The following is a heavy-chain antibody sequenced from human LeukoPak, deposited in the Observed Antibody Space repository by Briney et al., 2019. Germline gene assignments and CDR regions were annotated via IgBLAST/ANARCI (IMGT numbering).Heavy chain of an antibody. D-gene: IGHD3-22*01. Sequence: GASVKVSCKASGYTFTSYAMHWVRQAPGQRLEWMGWINAGNGNTKYSQKFQGRVTITADESTSTAYMELSSLRSEDTAVYYCARGYYDSSGYYFTYYFDYWGQGTLVTVSS. V-gene: IGHV1-3*01. CDR1: GYTFTSYA. J-gene: IGHJ4*02. CDR2: INAGNGNT. CDR3: ARGYYDSSGYYFTYYFDY.